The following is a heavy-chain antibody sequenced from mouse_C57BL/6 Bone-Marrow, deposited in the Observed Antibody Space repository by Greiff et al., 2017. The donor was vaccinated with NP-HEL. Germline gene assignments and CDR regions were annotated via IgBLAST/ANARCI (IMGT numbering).Heavy chain of an antibody. Sequence: QVQLKQSGAELARPGASVKLSCKASGYTFTSYGISWVKQRTGQGLEWIGEIYPRSGNTYYNEKFKGKATLTADKSSSTAYMELRSLTSEDSAVYFCARRRYYDYVPYYFDYWGQGTTLTVSS. CDR3: ARRRYYDYVPYYFDY. CDR1: GYTFTSYG. CDR2: IYPRSGNT. D-gene: IGHD2-4*01. V-gene: IGHV1-81*01. J-gene: IGHJ2*01.